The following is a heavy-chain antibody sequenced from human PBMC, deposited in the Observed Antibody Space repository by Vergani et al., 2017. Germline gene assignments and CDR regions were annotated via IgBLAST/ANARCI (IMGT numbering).Heavy chain of an antibody. CDR1: GFTFSSYA. V-gene: IGHV3-NL1*01. D-gene: IGHD2-15*01. CDR2: IYSGGST. Sequence: QVQLVESGGGVVQPGRSLRLSCAASGFTFSSYAMHWVRQAPGKGLEWVSVIYSGGSTYYADSVKGRLTISRDNLKNTLYLQMNSLRAEDTAVYYCARVDLGYCRGGSCSYXFDYWGQGTLVTVSS. CDR3: ARVDLGYCRGGSCSYXFDY. J-gene: IGHJ4*02.